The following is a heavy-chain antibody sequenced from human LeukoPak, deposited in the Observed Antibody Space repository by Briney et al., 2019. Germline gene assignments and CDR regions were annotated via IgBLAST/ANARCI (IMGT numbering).Heavy chain of an antibody. CDR2: INHSGST. V-gene: IGHV4-34*01. J-gene: IGHJ3*02. Sequence: SETLSLTCAVYGGSFSGYYWSWIRQPPGKGLEWIGEINHSGSTNYNPSLKSRVTISVDTSKNQFSLKLSSVTAADTAVYYCAKIVGAPGGDIWDQGTMVTVSS. CDR3: AKIVGAPGGDI. CDR1: GGSFSGYY. D-gene: IGHD1-26*01.